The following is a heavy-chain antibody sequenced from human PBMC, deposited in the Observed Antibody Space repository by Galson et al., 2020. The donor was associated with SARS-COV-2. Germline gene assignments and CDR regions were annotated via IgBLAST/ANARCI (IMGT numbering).Heavy chain of an antibody. CDR3: ARDGADSSGYYGSFDP. D-gene: IGHD3-22*01. J-gene: IGHJ5*02. Sequence: SQTLSLTCTVSGGSISSSNYYWAWIRQPPGKGLEWLGSVYESGSAYYSPSIKSRVSISVDTSKNQFSLKVISVTAADTAVYYCARDGADSSGYYGSFDPWGQGTRVTVSS. CDR2: VYESGSA. V-gene: IGHV4-39*07. CDR1: GGSISSSNYY.